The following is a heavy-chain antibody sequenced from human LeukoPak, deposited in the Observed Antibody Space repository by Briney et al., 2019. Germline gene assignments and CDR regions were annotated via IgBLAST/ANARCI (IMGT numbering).Heavy chain of an antibody. CDR3: ARTIVSSSWYPLGYYGMDV. CDR2: ISGSGGST. D-gene: IGHD6-13*01. J-gene: IGHJ6*02. CDR1: GFTFSSYA. Sequence: GGSLRLSCAASGFTFSSYAMSWVRQAPGKGLEWVSAISGSGGSTYYADSVKGRFTISRDNSKNTLYLQMNSLRAEDTAVYYCARTIVSSSWYPLGYYGMDVWGQGTTVTVSS. V-gene: IGHV3-23*01.